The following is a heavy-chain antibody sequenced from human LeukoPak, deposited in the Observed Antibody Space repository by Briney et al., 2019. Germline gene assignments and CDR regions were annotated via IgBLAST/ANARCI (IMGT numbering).Heavy chain of an antibody. J-gene: IGHJ3*02. CDR2: IYYTGST. CDR3: VREWSAFDI. V-gene: IGHV4-59*01. CDR1: GDSISSYY. D-gene: IGHD3-3*01. Sequence: PSETLSLTCTVSGDSISSYYWSWIRQPPGKGLEWIGYIYYTGSTSYNPSLKGRVTTSINTSKSQFSLKLTSVTAADTAVYYCVREWSAFDIWGQGAMVTVSS.